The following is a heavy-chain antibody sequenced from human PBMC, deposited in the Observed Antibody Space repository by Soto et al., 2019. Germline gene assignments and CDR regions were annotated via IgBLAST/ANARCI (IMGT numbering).Heavy chain of an antibody. Sequence: GGSLRLSCAASGFTFSNYAMTWVRQAPGKGLEWVSSITQSGGGTYYPDSVKARFTLSRDNSKNTLYLQMNTLRGEDTAVYYCVRRDTTASFYFDFWGQGTLVTVSS. V-gene: IGHV3-23*01. CDR3: VRRDTTASFYFDF. D-gene: IGHD1-26*01. J-gene: IGHJ4*02. CDR1: GFTFSNYA. CDR2: ITQSGGGT.